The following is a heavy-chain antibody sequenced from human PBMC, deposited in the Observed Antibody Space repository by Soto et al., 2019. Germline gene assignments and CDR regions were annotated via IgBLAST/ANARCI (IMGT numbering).Heavy chain of an antibody. Sequence: QVQLVQSGAEVKKPGASVKVSCKTSGYTFTNHGINWVRQAPGQGLEWMGWINPYNANVNYAQKLQSRVTMTTDTSTSTAYMELRSLTTEVTVVYYCTREPVAGIWRDAFDIRGQGTMVTVSS. CDR1: GYTFTNHG. J-gene: IGHJ3*02. CDR2: INPYNANV. CDR3: TREPVAGIWRDAFDI. V-gene: IGHV1-18*04. D-gene: IGHD3-3*01.